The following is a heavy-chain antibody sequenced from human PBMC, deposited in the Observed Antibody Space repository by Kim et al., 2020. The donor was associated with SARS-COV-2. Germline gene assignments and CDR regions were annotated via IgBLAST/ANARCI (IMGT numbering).Heavy chain of an antibody. CDR1: GYSFTSYW. CDR2: IYPGDSDT. J-gene: IGHJ6*03. V-gene: IGHV5-51*01. Sequence: GASLKISCQGSGYSFTSYWIAWVRQMPGKGLEWMGIIYPGDSDTRYSPSFQGQVTISADKSISTAYLQWSSLKASDTAMYYCARQYYDSSGYYRNYYYYYMDVWGKGTTVTVSS. D-gene: IGHD3-22*01. CDR3: ARQYYDSSGYYRNYYYYYMDV.